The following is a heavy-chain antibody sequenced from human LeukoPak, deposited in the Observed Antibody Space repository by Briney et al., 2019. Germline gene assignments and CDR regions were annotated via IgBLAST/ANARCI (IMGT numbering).Heavy chain of an antibody. CDR1: GGSISSYY. V-gene: IGHV4-4*07. D-gene: IGHD5-12*01. Sequence: PSETLSLTCTVSGGSISSYYWSWIRQPAGKGLEWIGRIYTSGSTNYNPSLKSRVTMSVDTSKNQFSLKLSSVTAADTAVYYCARDFGATIRYHYYMDVWGKGTTVTVSS. CDR3: ARDFGATIRYHYYMDV. CDR2: IYTSGST. J-gene: IGHJ6*03.